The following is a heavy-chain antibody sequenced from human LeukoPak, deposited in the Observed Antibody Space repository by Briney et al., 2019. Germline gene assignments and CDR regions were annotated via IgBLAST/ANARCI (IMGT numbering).Heavy chain of an antibody. CDR2: ISYDGSKN. J-gene: IGHJ3*02. D-gene: IGHD5-18*01. Sequence: GRSLRLSCAASGFTFSSYGMHWVRQAPGKGLEWVAVISYDGSKNDYTDSVKGRFTISRDNSKNTLFLQMKSLRSEDTAMYYCAKDIRGYNYDYAFDIWGQGTMVTVSS. CDR3: AKDIRGYNYDYAFDI. CDR1: GFTFSSYG. V-gene: IGHV3-30*18.